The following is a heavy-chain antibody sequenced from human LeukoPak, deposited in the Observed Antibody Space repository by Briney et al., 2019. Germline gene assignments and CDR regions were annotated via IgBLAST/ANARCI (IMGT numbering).Heavy chain of an antibody. J-gene: IGHJ4*02. Sequence: KLRKTPSHTCTVSGGSISSSSYYWGWIRQPPGKGLEWIGSIYYSGSTYYNPSLKSRVTMSVDTSKNQFSLKLSSVTAADTAVYYCARDIVGVTRAFGYWGQGTLATVSS. CDR3: ARDIVGVTRAFGY. D-gene: IGHD1-26*01. CDR1: GGSISSSSYY. CDR2: IYYSGST. V-gene: IGHV4-39*07.